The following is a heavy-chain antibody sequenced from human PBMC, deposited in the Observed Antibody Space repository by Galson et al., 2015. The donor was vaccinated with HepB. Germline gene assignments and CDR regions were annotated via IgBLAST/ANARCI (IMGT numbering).Heavy chain of an antibody. Sequence: SLRLSCAASGFTFSSYAMSWVRQAPGKGLEWVSAISGSGGSTYYADSVKGRFTISRDNSKNTLYLQMNSLRAEDTAVYYCATYSGYEQRVYWYFDLWGRGTLVTVSS. J-gene: IGHJ2*01. CDR1: GFTFSSYA. D-gene: IGHD5-12*01. CDR2: ISGSGGST. CDR3: ATYSGYEQRVYWYFDL. V-gene: IGHV3-23*01.